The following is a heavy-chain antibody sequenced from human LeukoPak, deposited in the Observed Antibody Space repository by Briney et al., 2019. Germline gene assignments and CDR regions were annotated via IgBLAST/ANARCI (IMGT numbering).Heavy chain of an antibody. CDR2: ITWNRDNV. V-gene: IGHV3-9*01. D-gene: IGHD3-22*01. Sequence: PGGSLRLSCAVSGFIFDDYAMHWVRQAPGKGLEWVSGITWNRDNVAYADSVRGRFTISRDNAKNYLYLQMNSLRAEDTALYYCAKDLSSAITSSLAMDVWGQGTTVTVSS. CDR1: GFIFDDYA. J-gene: IGHJ6*02. CDR3: AKDLSSAITSSLAMDV.